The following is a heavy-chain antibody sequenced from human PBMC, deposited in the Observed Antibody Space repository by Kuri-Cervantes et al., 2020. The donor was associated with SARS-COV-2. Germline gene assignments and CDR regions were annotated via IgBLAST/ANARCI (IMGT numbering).Heavy chain of an antibody. CDR3: ASDRVGASDY. V-gene: IGHV3-30-3*01. CDR2: ISYDGNNK. D-gene: IGHD1-26*01. CDR1: GFTFSSYA. J-gene: IGHJ4*02. Sequence: GESLKISCAASGFTFSSYAMHWVRQAPGKGLEWVAVISYDGNNKYYADSVKGRFTISRDNAKNSLYLQMNSLRAEDTAVYYCASDRVGASDYWGQGTLVTVSS.